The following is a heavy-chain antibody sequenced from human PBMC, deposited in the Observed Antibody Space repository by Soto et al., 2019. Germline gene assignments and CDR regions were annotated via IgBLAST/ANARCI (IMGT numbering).Heavy chain of an antibody. D-gene: IGHD5-18*01. CDR1: GGSISSGGYY. J-gene: IGHJ6*02. V-gene: IGHV4-31*03. CDR3: ARDLYSYGHATYYYYGMDV. CDR2: IYYSGST. Sequence: SETLSLTCTVSGGSISSGGYYWSWIRQHPGKGLEWIGYIYYSGSTYYNPSLKSRVTISVDASKNQFSLKLSSVTAADTAVYYCARDLYSYGHATYYYYGMDVWGQGTTVTVSS.